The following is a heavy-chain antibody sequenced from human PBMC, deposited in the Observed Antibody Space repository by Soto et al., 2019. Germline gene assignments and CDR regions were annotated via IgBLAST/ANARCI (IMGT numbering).Heavy chain of an antibody. Sequence: PGGSLRLSCAASGFTFSNAWMSWVRQAPGKGLEWVGRIKSKTDGGTTDYAAPVKGRFTISRDDSKNTLYLQMNSLKTEDTAVYYCTTDFFLVFWCGYYSGSWFYPWGQGTLVTVSS. CDR3: TTDFFLVFWCGYYSGSWFYP. CDR2: IKSKTDGGTT. D-gene: IGHD3-3*01. J-gene: IGHJ5*02. V-gene: IGHV3-15*01. CDR1: GFTFSNAW.